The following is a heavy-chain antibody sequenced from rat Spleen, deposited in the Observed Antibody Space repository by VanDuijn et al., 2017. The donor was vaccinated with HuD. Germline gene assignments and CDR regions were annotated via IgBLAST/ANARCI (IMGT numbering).Heavy chain of an antibody. V-gene: IGHV5-29*01. D-gene: IGHD1-1*01. CDR1: GFTFSNYG. CDR3: ESRRGPWFAY. J-gene: IGHJ3*01. Sequence: EVQLVESGGGLVQPGRSLKLSCAASGFTFSNYGMAWVRQAPGKGLEWVSSISNDGVNTYYPDSVKGRFSISRDNAKSTLYLKMDSLRSEDTATYYCESRRGPWFAYWGQGTLVTVSS. CDR2: ISNDGVNT.